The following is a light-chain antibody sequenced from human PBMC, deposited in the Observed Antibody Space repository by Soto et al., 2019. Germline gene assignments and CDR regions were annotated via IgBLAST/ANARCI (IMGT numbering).Light chain of an antibody. J-gene: IGKJ1*01. CDR3: PQYGSSRT. CDR1: QTVSNNY. V-gene: IGKV3-20*01. CDR2: GAS. Sequence: EIVLTQSPGTLSLSPGERATLSCRASQTVSNNYLAWYQQKPGQAPRLFIYGASTRATGIPDRFSGSGSGTDFSLTISRLAPEEFAVYYCPQYGSSRTFGQGTKVEIK.